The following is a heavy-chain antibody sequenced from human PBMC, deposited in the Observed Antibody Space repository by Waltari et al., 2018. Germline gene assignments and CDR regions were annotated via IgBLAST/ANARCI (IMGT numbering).Heavy chain of an antibody. D-gene: IGHD6-13*01. CDR1: GGSFRGYY. J-gene: IGHJ4*02. V-gene: IGHV4-34*01. CDR2: INHSGST. Sequence: QVQLQQWGAGLLKPSETLSLTRAVYGGSFRGYYWSWIRQPPGKGLEWIGEINHSGSTNYNPSLKSRVTISVDTSKNQFSLKLSSVTAADTAVYYCARGEQQLNRYFDYWGQGTLVTVSS. CDR3: ARGEQQLNRYFDY.